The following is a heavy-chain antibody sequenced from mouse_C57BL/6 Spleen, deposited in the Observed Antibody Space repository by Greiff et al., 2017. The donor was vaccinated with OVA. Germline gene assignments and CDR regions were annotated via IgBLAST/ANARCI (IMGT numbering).Heavy chain of an antibody. CDR2: INPYNGGT. CDR3: ARKPAYYSNSAWFAY. V-gene: IGHV1-19*01. Sequence: EVQLQQSGPVLVKPGASVKMSCKASGYTFTDYYMNWVKQSHGKSLEWIGVINPYNGGTSYNQKFKGKATLTVDKSSSTAYMELNSLTSEDSAVYYCARKPAYYSNSAWFAYWGQGTLVTVSA. CDR1: GYTFTDYY. D-gene: IGHD2-5*01. J-gene: IGHJ3*01.